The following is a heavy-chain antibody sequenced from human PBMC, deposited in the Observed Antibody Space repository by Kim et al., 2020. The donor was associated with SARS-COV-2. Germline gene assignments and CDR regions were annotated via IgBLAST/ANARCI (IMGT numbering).Heavy chain of an antibody. Sequence: RKSRVTISVDTSKTQFSLKLSSVTAADTAVYYCARLPPNTIFGVIDAFDIWGQGTMVTVSS. J-gene: IGHJ3*02. D-gene: IGHD3-3*01. CDR3: ARLPPNTIFGVIDAFDI. V-gene: IGHV4-31*02.